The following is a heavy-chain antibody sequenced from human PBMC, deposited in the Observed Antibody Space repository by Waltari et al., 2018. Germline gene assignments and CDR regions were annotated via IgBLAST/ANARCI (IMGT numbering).Heavy chain of an antibody. CDR3: ARGEGYCSSTSCYTPDY. Sequence: QVQLVQSGAEVKKPGSSVKVSCKASGGTFSSYAISWVRQAPGQGLEWMGGISPILGTANCAQKFQCRVTITADESTSTAYMELSSLRSEDTAVYYCARGEGYCSSTSCYTPDYWGQGTLVTVSS. V-gene: IGHV1-69*12. CDR1: GGTFSSYA. D-gene: IGHD2-2*02. J-gene: IGHJ4*02. CDR2: ISPILGTA.